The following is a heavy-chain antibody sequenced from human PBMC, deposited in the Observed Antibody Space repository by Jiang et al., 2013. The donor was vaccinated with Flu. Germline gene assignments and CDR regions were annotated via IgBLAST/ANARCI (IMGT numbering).Heavy chain of an antibody. CDR3: ARDGSLYSSSSGVGY. D-gene: IGHD6-6*01. Sequence: ISSSGSTIYYADSVKGRFTISRDNAKNSLYLQMNSLRAEDTAVYYCARDGSLYSSSSGVGYWGQGTLVTVSS. J-gene: IGHJ4*02. CDR2: ISSSGSTI. V-gene: IGHV3-48*03.